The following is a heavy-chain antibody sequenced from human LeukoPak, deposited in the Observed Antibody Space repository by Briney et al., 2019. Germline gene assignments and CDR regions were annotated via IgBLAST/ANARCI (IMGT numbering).Heavy chain of an antibody. CDR3: ATLDSSGSHTDY. CDR1: GYTFTGYY. J-gene: IGHJ4*02. CDR2: INPNSGGT. Sequence: ASVKVSCKASGYTFTGYYMHWVRQAPGQGLEWMGWINPNSGGTNYAQKFQGRVTMTRDTSISTAYMELSRLRSDDTAVYYCATLDSSGSHTDYWGQGTLVTVSS. D-gene: IGHD6-19*01. V-gene: IGHV1-2*02.